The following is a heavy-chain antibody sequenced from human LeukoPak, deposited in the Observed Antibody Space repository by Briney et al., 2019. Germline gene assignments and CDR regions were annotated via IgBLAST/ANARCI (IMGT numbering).Heavy chain of an antibody. J-gene: IGHJ1*01. CDR2: IIPILGTA. CDR1: GGTFSSYA. Sequence: SVKVSCKASGGTFSSYAISWVRQAPGQGLEWMGRIIPILGTANYAQKFQGRVTITTDESTSTAYMELSSRRSEDTAVYYCATKTTVTPSRPEYFQHWGQGTLVTVSS. V-gene: IGHV1-69*11. D-gene: IGHD4-17*01. CDR3: ATKTTVTPSRPEYFQH.